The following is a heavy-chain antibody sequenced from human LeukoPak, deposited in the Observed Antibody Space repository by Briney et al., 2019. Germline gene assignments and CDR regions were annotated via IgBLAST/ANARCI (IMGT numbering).Heavy chain of an antibody. D-gene: IGHD3-10*01. CDR1: GGSISSYY. J-gene: IGHJ4*02. CDR2: IYYSGST. V-gene: IGHV4-59*01. CDR3: ARGTGSYYYGSGSYWPSYYFDY. Sequence: SETLSLTCTVSGGSISSYYWSWIRQPPGKGLEWIGYIYYSGSTNYNPSLKSRVTISVDTSKNQFSLKLSSVTAADTAVYYCARGTGSYYYGSGSYWPSYYFDYWGQGTLVTVFS.